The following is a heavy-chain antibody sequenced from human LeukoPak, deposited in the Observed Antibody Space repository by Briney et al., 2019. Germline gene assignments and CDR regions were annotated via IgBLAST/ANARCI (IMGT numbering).Heavy chain of an antibody. CDR3: TRDSALLGVAFDL. V-gene: IGHV3-64D*06. Sequence: GESLRLSCSASGFPFNTYAIHWVRQAPGKGLEYVAGISSNGDNTDFADSAKGRFTISRDNSKSALFLQMNSLRAEDTAVYFCTRDSALLGVAFDLWGQGTVVTVSS. CDR2: ISSNGDNT. CDR1: GFPFNTYA. J-gene: IGHJ3*01. D-gene: IGHD2-15*01.